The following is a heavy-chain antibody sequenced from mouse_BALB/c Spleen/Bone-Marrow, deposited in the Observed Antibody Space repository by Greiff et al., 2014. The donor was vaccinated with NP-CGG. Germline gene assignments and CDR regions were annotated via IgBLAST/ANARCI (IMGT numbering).Heavy chain of an antibody. CDR1: GYSFTGYY. Sequence: LVKTGASVKISCKASGYSFTGYYMHWVKQSHGKSLEWIGYISCYNGATSYNQKFKGKATFTVDTSSSTAYMQFPCLTCSPFTFSSCARTCGAYGYDGGYYFDYWGQGTTLTVSS. CDR2: ISCYNGAT. V-gene: IGHV1S34*01. D-gene: IGHD2-2*01. CDR3: ARTCGAYGYDGGYYFDY. J-gene: IGHJ2*01.